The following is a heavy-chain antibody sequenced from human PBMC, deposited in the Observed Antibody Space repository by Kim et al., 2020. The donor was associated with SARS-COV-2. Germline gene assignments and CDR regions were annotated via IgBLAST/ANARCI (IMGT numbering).Heavy chain of an antibody. CDR1: GYSFTSYW. Sequence: GGSLKISCKGSGYSFTSYWISWVRQMPGKGLEWMGRIDPSDSYTNYSPSFQGHVTISADKSISTAYLQWSSLKASDTAMYYCARSIDSSSGQDDYWGQGTLVTVSS. D-gene: IGHD6-6*01. J-gene: IGHJ4*02. CDR2: IDPSDSYT. V-gene: IGHV5-10-1*01. CDR3: ARSIDSSSGQDDY.